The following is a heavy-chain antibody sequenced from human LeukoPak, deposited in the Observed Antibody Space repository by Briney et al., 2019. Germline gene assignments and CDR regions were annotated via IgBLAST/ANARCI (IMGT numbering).Heavy chain of an antibody. CDR3: ARERYCSSTSCYKGFDY. Sequence: GGSLRLSCAASGFTFSSYWMHWVRQAPGKGLVWVSRINSDGSSTSYADSVKGRFTISRDNAKNTLYLQMNSLRAEDTAVYYCARERYCSSTSCYKGFDYWGQGTLVTVFS. CDR2: INSDGSST. V-gene: IGHV3-74*01. D-gene: IGHD2-2*02. J-gene: IGHJ4*02. CDR1: GFTFSSYW.